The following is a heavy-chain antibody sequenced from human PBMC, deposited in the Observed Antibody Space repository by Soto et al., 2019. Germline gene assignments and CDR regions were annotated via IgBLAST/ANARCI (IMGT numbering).Heavy chain of an antibody. D-gene: IGHD3-22*01. CDR2: IYYSGST. J-gene: IGHJ5*02. V-gene: IGHV4-59*01. CDR1: GGSISSYY. CDR3: ARVRNTYYYDSSGYYYDWFDP. Sequence: SETLSLTCTVSGGSISSYYWSWIRQPPGKGLEWIGYIYYSGSTNYNPSLKGRVTISVDTSKNQFSLKLSSVTAADTAVYYCARVRNTYYYDSSGYYYDWFDPWGQGTLVTVSS.